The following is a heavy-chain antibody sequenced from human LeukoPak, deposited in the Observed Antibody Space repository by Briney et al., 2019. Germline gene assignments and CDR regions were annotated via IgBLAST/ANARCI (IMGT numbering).Heavy chain of an antibody. V-gene: IGHV4-39*07. Sequence: SETLSLTCTVSGGSISSSSYYWGWIRQPPGKGLEWIGSIYYSGSTYYNPSLKSRVTISVDTSKNQFSLKLSSVTAADTAVYYCARQGQWLPSSWFDPWGQGTLVTVSS. CDR3: ARQGQWLPSSWFDP. CDR1: GGSISSSSYY. D-gene: IGHD6-19*01. J-gene: IGHJ5*02. CDR2: IYYSGST.